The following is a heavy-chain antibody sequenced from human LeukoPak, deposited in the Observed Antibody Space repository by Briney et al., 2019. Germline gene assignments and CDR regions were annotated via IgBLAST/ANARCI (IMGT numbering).Heavy chain of an antibody. CDR3: AKDSQQQLDGGNFDY. D-gene: IGHD6-13*01. V-gene: IGHV3-9*01. CDR2: ISWNSGSI. Sequence: TGGSLRLSCAASGFTFDDYAMHWARQAPGKGLEWVSGISWNSGSIGYADSVKGRFTISRDNAKNSLYLQMNSLRAEDTALYYCAKDSQQQLDGGNFDYWGQGTLVTVSS. J-gene: IGHJ4*02. CDR1: GFTFDDYA.